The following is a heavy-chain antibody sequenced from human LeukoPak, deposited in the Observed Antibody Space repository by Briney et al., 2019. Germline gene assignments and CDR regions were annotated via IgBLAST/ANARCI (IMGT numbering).Heavy chain of an antibody. CDR2: ISWNSGSI. D-gene: IGHD6-13*01. V-gene: IGHV3-9*01. Sequence: GGSLRLSCAASGFTFDDYAMHWVRQAPGKGLEWVSGISWNSGSIGYADSVKGRFTISRDNAKNSLYLQMNSLRAEDTALYYCAKGAAAGPAYSYSGMDVWGQGTTVTVSS. CDR1: GFTFDDYA. CDR3: AKGAAAGPAYSYSGMDV. J-gene: IGHJ6*02.